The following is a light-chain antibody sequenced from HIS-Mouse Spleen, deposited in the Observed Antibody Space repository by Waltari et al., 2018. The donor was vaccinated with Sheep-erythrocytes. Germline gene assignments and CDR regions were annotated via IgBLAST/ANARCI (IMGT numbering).Light chain of an antibody. CDR1: SSDVGGYNY. CDR2: DVS. V-gene: IGLV2-11*01. J-gene: IGLJ1*01. Sequence: QSVLTQPRSVSGSPGQLVTISCTGTSSDVGGYNYVSWYQQHPGKAPKLMIYDVSKRPSGVPDRFSGSKSGNTASLTISGLQAEDEADYYCCSYAGSYNHVFATGTKVTVL. CDR3: CSYAGSYNHV.